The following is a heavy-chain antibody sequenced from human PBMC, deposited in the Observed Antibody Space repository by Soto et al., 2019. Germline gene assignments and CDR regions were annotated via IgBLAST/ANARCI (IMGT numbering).Heavy chain of an antibody. Sequence: ASVKVSCKASGYTFTSYGISWVRQAPGQGLEWLGWISTYTGNTNYAEKVQGRVTMTTDISTSTAYMELRSLRSDDTAVYYDDTDVYYCARDLGLHNGYYYGMDIWGQGTTVTVSS. J-gene: IGHJ6*02. V-gene: IGHV1-18*04. CDR2: ISTYTGNT. CDR1: GYTFTSYG. D-gene: IGHD3-10*01. CDR3: DTDVYYCARDLGLHNGYYYGMDI.